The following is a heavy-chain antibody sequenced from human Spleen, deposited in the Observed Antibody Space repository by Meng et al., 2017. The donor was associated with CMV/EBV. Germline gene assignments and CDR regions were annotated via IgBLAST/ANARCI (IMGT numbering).Heavy chain of an antibody. V-gene: IGHV3-11*04. D-gene: IGHD1-26*01. CDR1: GFTFSDYY. Sequence: GESLKISCAASGFTFSDYYMSWIRQAPGKGLEWVSYISSSGSTIYYADSVKGRFTISRDNAKNSLYLQMNSLRAEDTAVYYCARDGRSGSYYAYYFDYWGQGTLVTVSS. J-gene: IGHJ4*02. CDR3: ARDGRSGSYYAYYFDY. CDR2: ISSSGSTI.